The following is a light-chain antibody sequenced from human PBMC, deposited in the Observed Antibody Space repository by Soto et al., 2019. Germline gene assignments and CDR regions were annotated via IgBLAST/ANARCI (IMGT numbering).Light chain of an antibody. CDR3: QQYNSYRT. V-gene: IGKV1-5*03. Sequence: VDRVTITCRASQSISSWLAWYQQKPGKAPKLLIYKASSLESGVPSRFSGSGSGTEFTLTISSLQPDDFATYYCQQYNSYRTFGQGTKVDIK. J-gene: IGKJ1*01. CDR1: QSISSW. CDR2: KAS.